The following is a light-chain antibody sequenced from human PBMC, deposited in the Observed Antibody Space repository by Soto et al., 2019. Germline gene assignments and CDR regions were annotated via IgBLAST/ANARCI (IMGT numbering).Light chain of an antibody. V-gene: IGKV3-15*01. CDR3: QQYNNWPYT. J-gene: IGKJ2*01. CDR1: QTVAGN. Sequence: ERVMTQSPATLSVSPGERATLSCRASQTVAGNLAWYQLKPGQAPRLLIYGASTRATGIQARFSGSGSGTECTLTISILQSEDYAVSAWQQYNNWPYTVGQGTKVEIK. CDR2: GAS.